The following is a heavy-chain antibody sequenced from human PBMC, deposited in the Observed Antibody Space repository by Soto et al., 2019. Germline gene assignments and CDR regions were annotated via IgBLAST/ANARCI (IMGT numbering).Heavy chain of an antibody. CDR2: IYYSGST. Sequence: SETLSLTCTVSGGSISSGGYYWSWIRQHPGKGLEWIGYIYYSGSTYYNPSLKSRVTISVDTSKNQFSLKLSSATAADTAVYYCARVHSSGWYVLDYWGQGTLVTVSS. V-gene: IGHV4-31*03. J-gene: IGHJ4*02. CDR3: ARVHSSGWYVLDY. CDR1: GGSISSGGYY. D-gene: IGHD6-19*01.